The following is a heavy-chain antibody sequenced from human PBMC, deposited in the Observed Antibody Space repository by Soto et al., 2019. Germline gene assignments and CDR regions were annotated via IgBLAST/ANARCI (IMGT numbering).Heavy chain of an antibody. CDR2: INPSGGST. CDR1: GYTFTSYY. CDR3: ARVEPRCSGGSCAPDY. V-gene: IGHV1-46*01. J-gene: IGHJ4*02. D-gene: IGHD2-15*01. Sequence: ASVKVSCKASGYTFTSYYMHWVRQAPGQGLEWMGIINPSGGSTSYAQKFQGRVTMTRDTSTSTVYMELSSLRSEDTAVYYCARVEPRCSGGSCAPDYWGQGTLVTV.